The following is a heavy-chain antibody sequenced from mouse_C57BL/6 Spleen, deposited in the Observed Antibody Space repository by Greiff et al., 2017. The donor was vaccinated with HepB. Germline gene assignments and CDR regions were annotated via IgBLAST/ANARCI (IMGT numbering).Heavy chain of an antibody. CDR2: INPNNGGT. J-gene: IGHJ4*01. CDR1: GYTFTDYN. D-gene: IGHD2-3*01. Sequence: DVKLQESGPELVKPGASVKMSCKASGYTFTDYNMHWVKQSHGKSLEWIGYINPNNGGTSYNQKFKGKATLTVNKSSSTAYMELRSLTSEDSAVYYCARARDGYYIYAMDYWGQGTSVTVSS. CDR3: ARARDGYYIYAMDY. V-gene: IGHV1-22*01.